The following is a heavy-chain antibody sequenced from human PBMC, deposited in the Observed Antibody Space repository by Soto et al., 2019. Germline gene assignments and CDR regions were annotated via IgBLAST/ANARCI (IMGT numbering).Heavy chain of an antibody. Sequence: SETLSLTCAVSGGSVSSTNWWSWVRQSPGKGLEWIGDIYHIGSTNYNPSLRGRVTISVDTSKNQFSLKLSSVTAADTAVYYCARSPQGPTGIVVVTAAMAGYYYYYGMDVWGQGTTVTVSS. CDR3: ARSPQGPTGIVVVTAAMAGYYYYYGMDV. CDR1: GGSVSSTNW. CDR2: IYHIGST. D-gene: IGHD2-2*01. J-gene: IGHJ6*02. V-gene: IGHV4-4*02.